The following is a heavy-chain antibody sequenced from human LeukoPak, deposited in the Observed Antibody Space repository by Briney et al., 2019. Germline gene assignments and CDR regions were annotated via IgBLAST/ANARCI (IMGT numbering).Heavy chain of an antibody. CDR2: IYHSGST. V-gene: IGHV4-38-2*02. CDR1: GYSISSGYY. D-gene: IGHD3-22*01. Sequence: PSETLSLTCTVSGYSISSGYYWGWIRQPPGKGLEWIGSIYHSGSTYYNPSLKSRVTISVDTSKNQFSLKLSSVTAADTAVYYCARDAPVTMIVVAPPCYFDYWGQGTLVTVSS. CDR3: ARDAPVTMIVVAPPCYFDY. J-gene: IGHJ4*02.